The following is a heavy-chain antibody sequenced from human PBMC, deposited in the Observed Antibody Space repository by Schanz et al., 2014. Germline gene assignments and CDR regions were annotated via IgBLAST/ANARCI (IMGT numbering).Heavy chain of an antibody. D-gene: IGHD6-19*01. CDR2: FIVDSGNT. J-gene: IGHJ4*02. CDR1: GFTFSNYA. CDR3: AKLSSSGRLAGYFDY. Sequence: EQLVESGGGLVKPGGSLRLSCAASGFTFSNYAMSWVRQAPGKGLEWVSGFIVDSGNTYYAGSVKGRFSISRDYSKNTLYLQMSSLRAEDTAIYYCAKLSSSGRLAGYFDYWGQGALVTVSS. V-gene: IGHV3-23*04.